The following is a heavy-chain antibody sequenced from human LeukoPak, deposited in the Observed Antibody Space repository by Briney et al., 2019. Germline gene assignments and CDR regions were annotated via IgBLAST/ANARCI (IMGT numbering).Heavy chain of an antibody. J-gene: IGHJ3*01. Sequence: GGSLRLSCAASGFTFSSYAMHWVRQAPGKGLEWVAVISYDGSNKYYADSVKGRFTISRDNAKNSLYLQINSLRAEDTAVYYCARSSYSSSSSVWGQGTMVTVSS. CDR1: GFTFSSYA. V-gene: IGHV3-30-3*01. CDR3: ARSSYSSSSSV. D-gene: IGHD6-6*01. CDR2: ISYDGSNK.